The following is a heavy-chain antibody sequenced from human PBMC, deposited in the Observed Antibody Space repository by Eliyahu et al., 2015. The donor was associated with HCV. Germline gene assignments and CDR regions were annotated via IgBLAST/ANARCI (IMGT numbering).Heavy chain of an antibody. CDR1: GLTVRSNH. CDR2: IHNSGSI. CDR3: VRMQGFGSGPGYLDS. J-gene: IGHJ4*02. D-gene: IGHD3-10*01. Sequence: EVQLVESGGDLVQPGGSLRLSCLVSGLTVRSNHMTWVRQAPGKGLEWISVIHNSGSIFYSPSVRGRFTISRDNSENTLYLQMDSLRADDTAIYYCVRMQGFGSGPGYLDSWGQGTLVSVSS. V-gene: IGHV3-66*01.